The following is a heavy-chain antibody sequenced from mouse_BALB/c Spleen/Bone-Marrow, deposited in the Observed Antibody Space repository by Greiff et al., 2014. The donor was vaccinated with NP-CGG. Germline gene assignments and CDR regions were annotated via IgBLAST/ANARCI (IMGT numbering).Heavy chain of an antibody. CDR3: ARITTATGAMDY. CDR1: GFSLTNYG. CDR2: IWADGST. V-gene: IGHV2-9*02. Sequence: HLVESGPGLVAPSQSLSITCTVSGFSLTNYGVHWVRQPPGKGLEWLGVIWADGSTNYNSALMSRLSISKDNSKSQVFFKMNSLQTDDTAMYYCARITTATGAMDYWGRGTSVTVSS. D-gene: IGHD1-2*01. J-gene: IGHJ4*01.